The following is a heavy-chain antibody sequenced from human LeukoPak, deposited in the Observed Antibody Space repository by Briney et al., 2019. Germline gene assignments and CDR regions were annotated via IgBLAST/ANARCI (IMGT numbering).Heavy chain of an antibody. D-gene: IGHD6-13*01. Sequence: GGSLRLSCAASGFTFNRYAMNWVRQAPGKGLEWVSTISDRGDQTYSADSVKGRFTSSRDNSNNTLYLQMNSLRADDTAVYYCARLKYTSSYYTWFDPWGQGTLVTVSS. J-gene: IGHJ5*02. CDR3: ARLKYTSSYYTWFDP. CDR2: ISDRGDQT. CDR1: GFTFNRYA. V-gene: IGHV3-23*01.